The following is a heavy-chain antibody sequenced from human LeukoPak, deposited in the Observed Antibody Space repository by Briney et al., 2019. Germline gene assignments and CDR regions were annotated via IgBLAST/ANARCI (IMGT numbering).Heavy chain of an antibody. CDR1: GSTFDDYG. D-gene: IGHD4-23*01. CDR2: INWNGGST. Sequence: GGSLRLSCAASGSTFDDYGMSWVRQAPGKGLEWVSGINWNGGSTGYADSVKGRFTISRDNAKNSLYLQMNSLRAEDTALYYCARTMVVTPGSYYYYMDVWGKGTTVTVSS. V-gene: IGHV3-20*04. CDR3: ARTMVVTPGSYYYYMDV. J-gene: IGHJ6*03.